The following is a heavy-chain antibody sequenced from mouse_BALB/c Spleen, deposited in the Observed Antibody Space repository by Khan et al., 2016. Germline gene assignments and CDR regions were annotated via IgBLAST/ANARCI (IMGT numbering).Heavy chain of an antibody. V-gene: IGHV14-3*02. CDR2: IDPANGNT. CDR1: GFKIKDTY. Sequence: VQLKQSGAELVKPGASVKLSCTASGFKIKDTYMHWVKQRPEQGLEWIGRIDPANGNTKYDPKFQGKATITADTSSNTAYLQLSSLTSDDTAVYYCARSPYDYDVGFAYWGQGTLVTVSA. J-gene: IGHJ3*01. D-gene: IGHD2-4*01. CDR3: ARSPYDYDVGFAY.